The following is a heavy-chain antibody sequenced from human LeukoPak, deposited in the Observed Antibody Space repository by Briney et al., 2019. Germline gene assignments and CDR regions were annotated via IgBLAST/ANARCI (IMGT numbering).Heavy chain of an antibody. CDR3: RLGSSGWSHYYFDY. V-gene: IGHV4-34*01. CDR1: GGSFSGYY. CDR2: INHSGST. D-gene: IGHD6-19*01. J-gene: IGHJ4*02. Sequence: PSETLSLTCAVYGGSFSGYYWSWIRQPPGKGLEWIGEINHSGSTNYNPSLKSRVTISVDTSKNQFSLKLSSVTAADTAVYYCRLGSSGWSHYYFDYWGQGALVTVSS.